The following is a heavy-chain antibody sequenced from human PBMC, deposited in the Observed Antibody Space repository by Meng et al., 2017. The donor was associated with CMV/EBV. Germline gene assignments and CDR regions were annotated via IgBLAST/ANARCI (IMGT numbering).Heavy chain of an antibody. CDR3: AKLRGSGFNSYWYFDL. Sequence: GGSLRLSCAASGFTFSSYSMNWVRQAPGKGLEWVSIIYSGGSSTYYADSLKGRFTISRDDSKNTLYLQVNSLRADDTAVYYCAKLRGSGFNSYWYFDLWGRGTLVTVSS. V-gene: IGHV3-23*03. J-gene: IGHJ2*01. D-gene: IGHD3-22*01. CDR2: IYSGGSST. CDR1: GFTFSSYS.